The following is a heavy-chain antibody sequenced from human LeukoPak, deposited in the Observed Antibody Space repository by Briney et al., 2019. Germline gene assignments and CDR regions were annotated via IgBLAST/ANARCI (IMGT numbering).Heavy chain of an antibody. J-gene: IGHJ6*04. V-gene: IGHV3-7*01. CDR3: AELGITMIGGV. D-gene: IGHD3-10*02. CDR2: IKQDGSEK. CDR1: GFTFSRSW. Sequence: GGSLRLSCADSGFTFSRSWMTWVRQAPGKGLEWVANIKQDGSEKYYVDSVKGRFTISRDNAKNSLYLQMNSLRAEDTAVYYCAELGITMIGGVWGKGTTVTISS.